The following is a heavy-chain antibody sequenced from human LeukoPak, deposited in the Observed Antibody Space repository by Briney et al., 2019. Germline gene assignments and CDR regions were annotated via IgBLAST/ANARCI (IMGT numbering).Heavy chain of an antibody. J-gene: IGHJ4*02. Sequence: ASVKVSCKASGYTFTGYYMHWVRQAPGQGLEWMGWINPNSGGTNYAQKFQGRVTMTRDTSISTAYMELSRLRSDDTAVYYCAKERGLRFLGWFYWGQGTLVTVSS. CDR1: GYTFTGYY. CDR2: INPNSGGT. CDR3: AKERGLRFLGWFY. D-gene: IGHD3-3*01. V-gene: IGHV1-2*02.